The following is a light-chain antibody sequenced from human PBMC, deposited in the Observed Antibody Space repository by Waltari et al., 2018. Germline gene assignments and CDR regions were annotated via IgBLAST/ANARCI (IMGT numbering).Light chain of an antibody. CDR1: QSVSSSY. J-gene: IGKJ2*01. CDR2: GAS. Sequence: EIVLTQSPATLSLSPGERATLSCRASQSVSSSYLAWYQQKPGQAPRLLIYGASSRATGIPDRFSGSGSGTDFTLTINRLEPEDFAVYYCQQYGSSPLYTFGQGTKLEIK. CDR3: QQYGSSPLYT. V-gene: IGKV3-20*01.